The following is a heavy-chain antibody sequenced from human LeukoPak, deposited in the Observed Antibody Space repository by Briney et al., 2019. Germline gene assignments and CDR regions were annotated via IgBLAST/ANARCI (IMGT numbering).Heavy chain of an antibody. CDR2: IYNTGST. CDR3: ARHGTWLTGLGY. D-gene: IGHD3-9*01. Sequence: PSETLSLTCTVSGVSISSYYWSWIRQPPGKGLEWIGYIYNTGSTNYNPSLKSRVTILVDTSKNQFSLKLDSVTAADTAVYYCARHGTWLTGLGYWGQGTLVTVSP. CDR1: GVSISSYY. V-gene: IGHV4-59*08. J-gene: IGHJ4*02.